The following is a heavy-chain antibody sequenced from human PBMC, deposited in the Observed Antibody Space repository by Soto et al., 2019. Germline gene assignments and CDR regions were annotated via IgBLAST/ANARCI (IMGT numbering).Heavy chain of an antibody. CDR3: ATDSNYDVSNSF. CDR2: ILPVSAPP. V-gene: IGHV1-69*13. D-gene: IGHD3-3*01. CDR1: GGTLNNYA. J-gene: IGHJ4*02. Sequence: SVKVSCKASGGTLNNYAINWVRQAPGQGLEWMGGILPVSAPPDYAQKFQGRVSITADHSTSTVYMELSRLKSDDTAVYLCATDSNYDVSNSFWGQGTLVTVSS.